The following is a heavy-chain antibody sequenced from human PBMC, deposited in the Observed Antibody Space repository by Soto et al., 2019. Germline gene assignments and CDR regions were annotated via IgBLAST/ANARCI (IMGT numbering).Heavy chain of an antibody. J-gene: IGHJ6*03. CDR3: ARYSSSLYYYYYMDV. V-gene: IGHV4-59*01. Sequence: SETLSLTCTVSGGSISSYYWSWIRQPPGKGLEWIGYIYYSGSTNYNPSLKSRVTISVDTSKNQFSLKLSSVTAADTAVYYCARYSSSLYYYYYMDVWGKGTTVTVSS. D-gene: IGHD6-6*01. CDR1: GGSISSYY. CDR2: IYYSGST.